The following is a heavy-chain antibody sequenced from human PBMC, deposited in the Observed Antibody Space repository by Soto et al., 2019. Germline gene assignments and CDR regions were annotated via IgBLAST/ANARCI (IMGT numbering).Heavy chain of an antibody. CDR2: LYYGRSA. J-gene: IGHJ4*02. D-gene: IGHD2-8*02. CDR3: ARDKITGLFDY. Sequence: SETLSLTCAVSGDSISSYYCMWIRQPPGKGLESIGYLYYGRSANYNPSLKSRVTLSVDTSTNQFSLKLTSVTAADTAVYYCARDKITGLFDYWGQGTLVTVSS. CDR1: GDSISSYY. V-gene: IGHV4-59*12.